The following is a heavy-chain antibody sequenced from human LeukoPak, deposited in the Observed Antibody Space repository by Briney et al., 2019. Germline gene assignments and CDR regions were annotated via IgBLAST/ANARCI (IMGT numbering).Heavy chain of an antibody. CDR2: IYYSGST. Sequence: PSETLSLTCTVSGGSISSYYWSWIRQPPGKGLEWIGYIYYSGSTNYNPSLKSRVTISVDTSKNQFSLKLSSVTAADTAVYYCARLGAISWFDPWGQGTLVTVSS. CDR3: ARLGAISWFDP. D-gene: IGHD3-10*01. J-gene: IGHJ5*02. CDR1: GGSISSYY. V-gene: IGHV4-59*08.